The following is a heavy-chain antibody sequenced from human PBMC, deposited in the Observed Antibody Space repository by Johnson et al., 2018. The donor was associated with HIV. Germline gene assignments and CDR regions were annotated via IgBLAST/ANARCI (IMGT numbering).Heavy chain of an antibody. V-gene: IGHV3-66*01. CDR1: GFTVSITY. D-gene: IGHD2-21*01. CDR3: AKDLEHILTYAFDI. J-gene: IGHJ3*02. CDR2: IYSGGST. Sequence: VQLVESEGGVVQPGRSLRLSCEASGFTVSITYMSWVRQAPGKGLEWVSVIYSGGSTYYADSVKGRVTISRDNSKNTLYLQMNSLSAEDTAVYYCAKDLEHILTYAFDILGQGTMVTVSS.